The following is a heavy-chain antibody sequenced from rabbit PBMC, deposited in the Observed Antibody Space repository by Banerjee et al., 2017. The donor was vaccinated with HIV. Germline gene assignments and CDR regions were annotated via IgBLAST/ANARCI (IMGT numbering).Heavy chain of an antibody. D-gene: IGHD3-3*01. J-gene: IGHJ3*01. CDR2: IGAGSSIIA. CDR3: SRGLVAGVLDL. Sequence: QSLEESGGDLVKPGASLTLTCTASGFSFSSSYYMCWVRQAPGKGLEWIACIGAGSSIIAYCAIWAKGRFTISKTASTTVTLQVASLAAADTATYFWSRGLVAGVLDLWGQGTLVTVS. V-gene: IGHV1S40*01. CDR1: GFSFSSSYY.